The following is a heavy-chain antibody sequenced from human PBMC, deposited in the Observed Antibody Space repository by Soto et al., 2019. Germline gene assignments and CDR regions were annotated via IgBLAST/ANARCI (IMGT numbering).Heavy chain of an antibody. CDR3: ARDRRSRSVRSRDYYYYYMDV. V-gene: IGHV4-59*01. D-gene: IGHD3-10*01. CDR2: IYYSGST. CDR1: GGSISSYY. Sequence: SETLFLTCTVSGGSISSYYWSWIRQPPGKGLEWIGYIYYSGSTNYNPSLKSRVTISVDTSKNQFSLKLSSVTAADTAVYYCARDRRSRSVRSRDYYYYYMDVWGKGTTVTVS. J-gene: IGHJ6*03.